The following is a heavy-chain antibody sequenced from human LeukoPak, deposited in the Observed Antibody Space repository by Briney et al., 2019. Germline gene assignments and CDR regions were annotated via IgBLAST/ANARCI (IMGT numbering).Heavy chain of an antibody. CDR2: IYYSGST. Sequence: SETLSLTCTVSGGSISSSSYYWGWIRQPPGTELEWIGSIYYSGSTNYNPPLKSRVTISLDTSKSQFSLKVRYVTAADTAVYYCARGLNDSWTGENYWGQGTLVTVSS. J-gene: IGHJ4*02. CDR1: GGSISSSSYY. CDR3: ARGLNDSWTGENY. D-gene: IGHD3-3*01. V-gene: IGHV4-39*07.